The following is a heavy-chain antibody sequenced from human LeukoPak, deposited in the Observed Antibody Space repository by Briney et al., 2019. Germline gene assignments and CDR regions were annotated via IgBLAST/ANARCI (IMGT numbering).Heavy chain of an antibody. Sequence: SVKVSCKASGGTFSSYAISWVRQAPGQGLEWMGGIIPIFGTANYARKFQGRVTITADESTSTAYMELSSLRAEDTAVYYCAKTAGDFWSGYLVDYWGQGTLVTVSS. D-gene: IGHD3-3*01. CDR1: GGTFSSYA. CDR2: IIPIFGTA. J-gene: IGHJ4*02. CDR3: AKTAGDFWSGYLVDY. V-gene: IGHV1-69*13.